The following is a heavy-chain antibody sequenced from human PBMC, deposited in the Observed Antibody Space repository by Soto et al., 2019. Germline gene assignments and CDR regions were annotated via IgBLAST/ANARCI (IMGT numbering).Heavy chain of an antibody. D-gene: IGHD3-9*01. CDR2: IYYSGST. V-gene: IGHV4-61*01. Sequence: PSETLSLTCTVSGGSVSSGNYYWSWIRQPPGKGLEWIGYIYYSGSTNYNPSLKSRVTISVDTSKNQFSLRLSSVTSADTAVFYCASYDVLAAYYYWGQGTLATVSS. CDR3: ASYDVLAAYYY. J-gene: IGHJ4*02. CDR1: GGSVSSGNYY.